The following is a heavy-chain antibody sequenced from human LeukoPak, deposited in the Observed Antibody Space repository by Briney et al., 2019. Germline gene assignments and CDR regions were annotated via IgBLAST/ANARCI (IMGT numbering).Heavy chain of an antibody. D-gene: IGHD3-10*01. J-gene: IGHJ5*02. V-gene: IGHV3-7*01. CDR2: IEKDGTEK. CDR1: GFTFSNYW. Sequence: GGSLRLSCAASGFTFSNYWMSWLRQAPGKGLGWVANIEKDGTEKHYVDSVKGRFTISRDNAKNSLYLQMSSLRAEDTAVFYCARYYHGSRTSFDPWGQGTLVTVSS. CDR3: ARYYHGSRTSFDP.